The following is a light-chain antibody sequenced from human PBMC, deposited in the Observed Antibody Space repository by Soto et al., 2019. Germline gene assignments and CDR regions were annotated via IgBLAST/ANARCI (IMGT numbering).Light chain of an antibody. CDR3: KPSFCTLRP. CDR1: QSISSY. J-gene: IGKJ1*01. CDR2: AAS. V-gene: IGKV1-39*01. Sequence: DIQMTQSPSSLSASVGDRVTITCRASQSISSYLNWYQQKPGKAPKLLIYAASSLQSGVPSRFSGSGSGTDFTLTISSLQPEDFVTYSWKPSFCTLRPFDHVTKVDIK.